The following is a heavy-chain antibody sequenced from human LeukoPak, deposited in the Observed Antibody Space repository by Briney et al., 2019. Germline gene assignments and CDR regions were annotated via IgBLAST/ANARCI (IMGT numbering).Heavy chain of an antibody. CDR3: ARHSTYYDFPNYYYYMDV. Sequence: SETLSLTCTVSGGSISSYYWSWIRQPPGKGLEWIGYIYTSGSTNYNPSLKSRVTISVDTSKNQFSLKLSSVTAADTAVYYCARHSTYYDFPNYYYYMDVWGKGTTVTVSS. J-gene: IGHJ6*03. V-gene: IGHV4-4*09. CDR1: GGSISSYY. D-gene: IGHD3-3*01. CDR2: IYTSGST.